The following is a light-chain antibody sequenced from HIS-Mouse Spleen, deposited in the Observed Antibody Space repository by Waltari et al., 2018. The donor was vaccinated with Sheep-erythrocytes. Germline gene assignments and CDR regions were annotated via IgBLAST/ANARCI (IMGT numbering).Light chain of an antibody. CDR2: EGS. CDR1: SSHVGGYNL. V-gene: IGLV2-23*01. CDR3: CSYAGSSTWV. Sequence: QSALPHPPSVSGSPGQSLTTPCTGTSSHVGGYNLVSWYHQHPGKAPKLMIYEGSKRPSGVSNRFSGSKSGNTASLTISGLQAEDEADYYCCSYAGSSTWVFGGGTKLTVL. J-gene: IGLJ3*02.